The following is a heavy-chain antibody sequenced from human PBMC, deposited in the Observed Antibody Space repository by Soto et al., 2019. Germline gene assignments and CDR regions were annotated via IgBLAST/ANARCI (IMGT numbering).Heavy chain of an antibody. CDR1: GYTFTLYA. CDR2: INAANGNT. D-gene: IGHD3-3*01. V-gene: IGHV1-3*01. J-gene: IGHJ4*02. Sequence: ASVKVSCKSSGYTFTLYAMHWVRQAPGQRLEWMGWINAANGNTKSSQKFQGRVTFTRDTSASTGYMELSTLNSADTAVYYCARDQRRDYDFWSGYSQGFDYWGQGTPVTVSS. CDR3: ARDQRRDYDFWSGYSQGFDY.